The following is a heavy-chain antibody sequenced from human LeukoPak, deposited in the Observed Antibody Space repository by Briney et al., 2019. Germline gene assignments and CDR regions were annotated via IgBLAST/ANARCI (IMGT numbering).Heavy chain of an antibody. Sequence: PSETLSLTCTVSGDSINDYYWSWIRQPPGKGLEWIGNIYYSGNTNFNPSLKSRVTMSVDTSNNQFSLKLSSVTAADTAVYYCARRSSGWYYSDYWGQGTLVTVFS. J-gene: IGHJ4*02. CDR2: IYYSGNT. D-gene: IGHD6-19*01. CDR1: GDSINDYY. CDR3: ARRSSGWYYSDY. V-gene: IGHV4-59*08.